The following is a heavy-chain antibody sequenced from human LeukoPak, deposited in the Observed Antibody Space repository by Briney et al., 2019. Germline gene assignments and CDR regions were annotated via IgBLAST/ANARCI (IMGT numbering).Heavy chain of an antibody. D-gene: IGHD2-15*01. CDR1: GFTFSSYA. CDR2: ISYDGSNK. V-gene: IGHV3-30-3*01. J-gene: IGHJ4*02. Sequence: PGGSLRLSCAASGFTFSSYAMHWVRQAPGKGLEWVAVISYDGSNKYYADSVKGRFTISRDNSKNTLYLQMNSLRAEDTAVYYWAREGYCSGCSCYSFDYWGQGTLVTVSS. CDR3: AREGYCSGCSCYSFDY.